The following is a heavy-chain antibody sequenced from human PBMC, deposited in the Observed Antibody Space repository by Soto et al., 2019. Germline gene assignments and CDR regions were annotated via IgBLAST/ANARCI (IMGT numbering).Heavy chain of an antibody. J-gene: IGHJ6*02. Sequence: SVKVTCKASGRTFSSYAISWVRQAPGQGLEWMGGSIPIFGTANYAQKFQGRVTITADEPTSTAYMELSSLRSEDTAVYYCARGARDIVVVPAARPRYYYYGMDVWGQGTTVTVSS. CDR2: SIPIFGTA. V-gene: IGHV1-69*13. CDR3: ARGARDIVVVPAARPRYYYYGMDV. CDR1: GRTFSSYA. D-gene: IGHD2-2*01.